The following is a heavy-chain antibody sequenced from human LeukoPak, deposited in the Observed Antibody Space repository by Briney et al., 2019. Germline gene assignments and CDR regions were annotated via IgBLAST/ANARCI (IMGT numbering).Heavy chain of an antibody. D-gene: IGHD3-9*01. CDR2: IYHSGST. CDR1: GYSISSGYY. V-gene: IGHV4-38-2*02. Sequence: PSETLSLTCTVSGYSISSGYYWGWIRQPPGKGLEWIGSIYHSGSTNYNPSLKSRVTISVDTSKNQFSLKLSSVTAADTAVYYCAGNPLNSYDIFFPRPFDYWGQGTLVTVSS. CDR3: AGNPLNSYDIFFPRPFDY. J-gene: IGHJ4*02.